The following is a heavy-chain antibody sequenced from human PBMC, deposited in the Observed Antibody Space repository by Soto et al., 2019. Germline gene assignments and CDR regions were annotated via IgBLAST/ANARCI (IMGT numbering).Heavy chain of an antibody. CDR3: ARDAYMVRGGNYYYGMDV. CDR1: GGSISSYY. V-gene: IGHV4-59*12. CDR2: IYYSGST. D-gene: IGHD3-10*01. J-gene: IGHJ6*02. Sequence: PSETLSLTCTVSGGSISSYYLSWIRQPPGKGLEWIGYIYYSGSTNYNPSLKSRVTISVDTSKNQFSLKLSSVTAADTAVYYCARDAYMVRGGNYYYGMDVWGQGTTVTVSS.